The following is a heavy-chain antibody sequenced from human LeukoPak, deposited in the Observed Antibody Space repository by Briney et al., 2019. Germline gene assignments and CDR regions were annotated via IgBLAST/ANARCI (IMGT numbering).Heavy chain of an antibody. J-gene: IGHJ4*02. V-gene: IGHV4-38-2*02. CDR3: ARQRYSSRFYDY. CDR1: GYSISSGYY. Sequence: SETLSLTCTVSGYSISSGYYWGWIRQPPGKGLEWIGSIYHSGSTYYNPSLKSRVTISVDTSKNQFSLKLSSVTAADTAVYYCARQRYSSRFYDYWGQGTLVTVSS. CDR2: IYHSGST. D-gene: IGHD6-13*01.